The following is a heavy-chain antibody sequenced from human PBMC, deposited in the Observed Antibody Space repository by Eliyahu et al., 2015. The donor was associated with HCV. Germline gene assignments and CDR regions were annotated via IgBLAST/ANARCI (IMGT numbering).Heavy chain of an antibody. CDR2: ISSSSSYI. Sequence: EVQLVESGGGLVKPGGSLRLSCAASGFTFSSYIXNWVRQAPGKGLGWVSSISSSSSYIYYADSVKGRFTISRDNAKNSLYLQMNSLRAEDTAVYYCARATVGYCSGGSCPLRPDWFDPWGQGTLVTVSS. D-gene: IGHD2-15*01. V-gene: IGHV3-21*01. CDR3: ARATVGYCSGGSCPLRPDWFDP. CDR1: GFTFSSYI. J-gene: IGHJ5*02.